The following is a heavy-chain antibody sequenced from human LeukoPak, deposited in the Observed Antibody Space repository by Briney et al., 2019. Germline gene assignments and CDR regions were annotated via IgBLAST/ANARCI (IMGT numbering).Heavy chain of an antibody. J-gene: IGHJ4*02. Sequence: SETLSLTCTVSGGSISSSSYYWGWIRQPPGKGLEWIGSIYYSGSTYYNPSLKSRVTISVDTSKNQFSLKLSSVTAADTAVYYCARLWAYDTLIDYWGQGTLVTVSS. D-gene: IGHD3-9*01. V-gene: IGHV4-39*07. CDR2: IYYSGST. CDR1: GGSISSSSYY. CDR3: ARLWAYDTLIDY.